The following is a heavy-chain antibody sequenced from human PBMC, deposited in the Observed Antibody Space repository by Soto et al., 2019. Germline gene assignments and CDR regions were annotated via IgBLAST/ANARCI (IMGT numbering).Heavy chain of an antibody. CDR1: GFTFSRYS. J-gene: IGHJ2*01. D-gene: IGHD3-10*01. CDR3: AKDYRGAEWILDH. Sequence: HPGGSLRLSCAASGFTFSRYSMNWVRQAPGKGLEWVSYISSSSNSIYYADSVKGRFTISRDNAKNSLHLQMNSLRAEDTAVYYCAKDYRGAEWILDHWGRGNLVTLSS. V-gene: IGHV3-48*01. CDR2: ISSSSNSI.